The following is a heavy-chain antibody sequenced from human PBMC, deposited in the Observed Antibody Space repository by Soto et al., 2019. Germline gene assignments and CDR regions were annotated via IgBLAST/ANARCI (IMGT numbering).Heavy chain of an antibody. V-gene: IGHV3-30*02. D-gene: IGHD2-15*01. CDR3: VTADRTRLGN. Sequence: PGGSLRLSCVASGFTFRSYGMHWGRQAPGKGLEWVAIIWYDGSNKYYGDSVKGRFTISRDNSKNTLYLQMNGLRLDDTAVYYCVTADRTRLGNRGPGTPVTVSS. CDR1: GFTFRSYG. J-gene: IGHJ4*02. CDR2: IWYDGSNK.